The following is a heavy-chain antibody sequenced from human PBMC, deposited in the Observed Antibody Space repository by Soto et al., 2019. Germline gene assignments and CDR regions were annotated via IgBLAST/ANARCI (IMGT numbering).Heavy chain of an antibody. J-gene: IGHJ4*02. V-gene: IGHV3-48*02. CDR2: ISGSSTTI. D-gene: IGHD1-1*01. CDR1: GFSLRSRS. CDR3: ARGELDRTIDY. Sequence: EVQLVESGGGLVQPGGCLRLSCAASGFSLRSRSMNWVRQAPGKGLEWVSYISGSSTTIYYTDSVKGRFTISRDNAKNSLYLQMNSLRHEDTAVYYCARGELDRTIDYWGQGTQVTVSS.